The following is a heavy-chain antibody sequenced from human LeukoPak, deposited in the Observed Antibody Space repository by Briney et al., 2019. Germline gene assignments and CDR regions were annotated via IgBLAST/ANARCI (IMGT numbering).Heavy chain of an antibody. V-gene: IGHV3-23*01. CDR1: GFTFSSYA. CDR2: ISGSGGST. CDR3: AKKGAWYSSGWSPFDY. D-gene: IGHD6-19*01. Sequence: GGSLRLSCAASGFTFSSYAMSWVRQAPGKGLEWVSAISGSGGSTYYADSVKGRFTISRDNSKNTLYLQMNSLRAEDTAVYYCAKKGAWYSSGWSPFDYWGQGTLVTVSS. J-gene: IGHJ4*02.